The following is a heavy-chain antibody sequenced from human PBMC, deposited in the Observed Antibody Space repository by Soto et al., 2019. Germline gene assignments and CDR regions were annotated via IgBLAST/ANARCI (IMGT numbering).Heavy chain of an antibody. J-gene: IGHJ1*01. CDR2: IKSQTAGGAT. CDR1: RFTFTNAL. CDR3: TLAQRTYAAEYFQQ. D-gene: IGHD2-2*01. Sequence: GGSLRLSCAASRFTFTNALMSRVRQAPGKGQEWVGRIKSQTAGGATDYAAPVQCRCTISRDDSKNTRYLQSNSLKTEDTAVYDWTLAQRTYAAEYFQQWSQGTLV. V-gene: IGHV3-15*01.